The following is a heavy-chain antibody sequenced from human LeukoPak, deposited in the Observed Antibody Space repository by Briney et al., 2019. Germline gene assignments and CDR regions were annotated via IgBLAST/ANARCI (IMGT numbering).Heavy chain of an antibody. CDR1: GFTFSIYA. CDR2: ISGNSRDT. CDR3: ARYCSGGSCFLNYYGMDV. V-gene: IGHV3-23*01. Sequence: PRGSLRVSCAASGFTFSIYAMTWVRQAPGKGLEWVSAISGNSRDTHYIDSVKGRFTISRDNSKNTLYLQMNSLRADDTAVYYCARYCSGGSCFLNYYGMDVWGQGTTVTVSS. J-gene: IGHJ6*02. D-gene: IGHD2-15*01.